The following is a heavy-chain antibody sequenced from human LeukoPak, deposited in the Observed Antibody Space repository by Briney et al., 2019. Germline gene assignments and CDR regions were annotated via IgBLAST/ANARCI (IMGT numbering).Heavy chain of an antibody. CDR2: ISGSGGST. J-gene: IGHJ4*02. V-gene: IGHV3-23*01. D-gene: IGHD3-22*01. Sequence: GGSLRLSCAASGFTFSSYAMSWVRQAPGKGLEWVSAISGSGGSTYYADSVKGRFTISRDNAKNSLYLQMNSLRDEDTAVYYCARVNYDSSGYYYHFDYWGQGTLVTVSS. CDR3: ARVNYDSSGYYYHFDY. CDR1: GFTFSSYA.